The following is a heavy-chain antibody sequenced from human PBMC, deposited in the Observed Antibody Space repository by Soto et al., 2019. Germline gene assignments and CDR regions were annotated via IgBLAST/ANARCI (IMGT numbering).Heavy chain of an antibody. CDR3: TRDHPLEWLPMGYYFDY. V-gene: IGHV3-49*03. CDR1: GFTFGDYA. J-gene: IGHJ4*02. CDR2: IRSKAYGGTT. Sequence: GGSLRLSCTASGFTFGDYAMSWFRQAPGKGLEWVGFIRSKAYGGTTEYAASVKGRFTISRDDSKSIAYLQMNSLKTEDTAVYYCTRDHPLEWLPMGYYFDYWGQGTLVTVSS. D-gene: IGHD3-3*01.